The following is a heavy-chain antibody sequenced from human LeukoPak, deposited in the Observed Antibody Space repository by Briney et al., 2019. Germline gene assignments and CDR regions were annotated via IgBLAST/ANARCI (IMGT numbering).Heavy chain of an antibody. CDR2: IRYDGSNK. J-gene: IGHJ6*03. D-gene: IGHD2-2*01. Sequence: GESLQISCAASGFTFSSYGMHWVRQAPGKGLEWVAFIRYDGSNKYYADSVKGRFTISRDNSKNTLYLQMNSLRAEDTAVYYCAKDLAQLPRHYMDVWGKGTTVTVSS. CDR3: AKDLAQLPRHYMDV. V-gene: IGHV3-30*02. CDR1: GFTFSSYG.